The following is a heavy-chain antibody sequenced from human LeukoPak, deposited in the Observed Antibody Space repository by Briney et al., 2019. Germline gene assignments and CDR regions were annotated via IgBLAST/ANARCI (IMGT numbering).Heavy chain of an antibody. J-gene: IGHJ3*02. Sequence: GGSLRLSCAASGFTFSSYSMNWVRQAPGKGLEWVSSISSSSSYIYYADSVKGRFTISRDNTKNSLYLQMNSLKTEDTAVYYCARRWPTGGDAFDIWGRGTLVTVSS. CDR3: ARRWPTGGDAFDI. CDR2: ISSSSSYI. D-gene: IGHD3-16*01. V-gene: IGHV3-21*04. CDR1: GFTFSSYS.